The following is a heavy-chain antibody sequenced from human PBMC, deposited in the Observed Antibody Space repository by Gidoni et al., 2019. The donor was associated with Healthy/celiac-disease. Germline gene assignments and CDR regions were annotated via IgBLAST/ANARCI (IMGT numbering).Heavy chain of an antibody. CDR1: GGTFSSYA. J-gene: IGHJ6*03. V-gene: IGHV1-69*01. CDR3: ARGKMIFGVVIISYYMDV. CDR2: IIPIFGTA. Sequence: QVQLVQSGAEVKKPGSSVKVSCTASGGTFSSYANSWVRQAPGQGLEWMGGIIPIFGTANYAQKFQGRVTITADESTSTAYMELSSLRSEDTAVYYCARGKMIFGVVIISYYMDVWGKGTTVTVSS. D-gene: IGHD3-3*01.